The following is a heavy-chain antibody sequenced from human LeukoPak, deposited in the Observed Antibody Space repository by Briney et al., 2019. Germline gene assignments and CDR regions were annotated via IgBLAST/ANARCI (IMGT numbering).Heavy chain of an antibody. CDR1: GFTFRDYT. CDR3: AREVVIVVEPAANTIDY. V-gene: IGHV3-21*01. J-gene: IGHJ4*02. Sequence: PGGSLRLSCAASGFTFRDYTMNWVRQAPGKGLERVSAISKSGTYIKYADSVKGRFTVSRDNAKNSLFLQMNSLRVEDTAVYYCAREVVIVVEPAANTIDYWGQGTRVTVSS. CDR2: ISKSGTYI. D-gene: IGHD2-2*01.